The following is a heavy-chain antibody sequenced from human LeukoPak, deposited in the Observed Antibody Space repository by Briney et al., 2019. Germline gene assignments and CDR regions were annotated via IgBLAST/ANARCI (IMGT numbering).Heavy chain of an antibody. CDR1: GGSISSYY. CDR3: ARDLSQGGYSYGYNWFDP. J-gene: IGHJ5*02. Sequence: SETLSLTCTVSGGSISSYYWSRIRQPAGKGLEWIGRIYTSGSTNYNPSLKSRVTMSVDTSKNQFSLKLSSVTAADTAVYYCARDLSQGGYSYGYNWFDPWGQGTLVTVSS. CDR2: IYTSGST. V-gene: IGHV4-4*07. D-gene: IGHD5-18*01.